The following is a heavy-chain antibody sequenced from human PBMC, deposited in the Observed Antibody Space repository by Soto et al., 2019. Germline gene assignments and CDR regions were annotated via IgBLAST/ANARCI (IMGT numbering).Heavy chain of an antibody. V-gene: IGHV4-39*07. CDR3: ARETYGDYVGYFDP. D-gene: IGHD4-17*01. Sequence: SETLSLTCTVSGGSISSSTSYWGWIRQHRGKGLEWIGEIYHSGSTIYNPSLQSRVTLSVDKSKNEFSLKMSSVTDADTAVYYCARETYGDYVGYFDPWGQGTLDTVSS. CDR1: GGSISSSTSY. CDR2: IYHSGST. J-gene: IGHJ4*02.